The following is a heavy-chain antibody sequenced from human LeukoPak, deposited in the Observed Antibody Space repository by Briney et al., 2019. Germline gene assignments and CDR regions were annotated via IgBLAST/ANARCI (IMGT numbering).Heavy chain of an antibody. CDR1: GYSISSGYY. CDR2: IYHGGSA. V-gene: IGHV4-38-2*02. Sequence: PSETLSLTCAVSGYSISSGYYWGWIRQPPGKGLDWIASIYHGGSAFYNPSLKSRVTISIDTSKNHFSLKLNSVTAAVTAVYYCARDDIWSGYYYFDYWGQGTLATVSS. J-gene: IGHJ4*02. D-gene: IGHD3-3*01. CDR3: ARDDIWSGYYYFDY.